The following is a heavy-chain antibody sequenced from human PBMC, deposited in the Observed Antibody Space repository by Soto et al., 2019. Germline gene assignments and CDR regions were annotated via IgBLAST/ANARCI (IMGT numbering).Heavy chain of an antibody. CDR1: GDSISSGGYY. J-gene: IGHJ3*02. CDR3: ARVWGGAFDI. Sequence: SETLSLTCTVSGDSISSGGYYWSWIRQHPGKGLEWIGYIYYSGSTYYNPSLKSRVTISVDTSKNQFSLKLSSVTAADTAVYYCARVWGGAFDIWGQGTMVTVS. D-gene: IGHD3-10*01. CDR2: IYYSGST. V-gene: IGHV4-31*03.